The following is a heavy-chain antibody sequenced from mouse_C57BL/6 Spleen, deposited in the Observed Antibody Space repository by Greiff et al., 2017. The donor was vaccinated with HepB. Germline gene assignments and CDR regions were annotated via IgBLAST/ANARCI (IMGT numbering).Heavy chain of an antibody. CDR3: ASYGSSYAAMDY. J-gene: IGHJ4*01. V-gene: IGHV1-20*01. Sequence: EVQLQQSGPELVKPGDSVKISCKASGYSFTGYFMNWVMQSHGKSLEWIGRINPYNGDTFYNQKFKGKATSTVDKSSSTAHMELRSLTSEDSAVYYCASYGSSYAAMDYWGQGTSVTVSS. CDR1: GYSFTGYF. D-gene: IGHD1-1*01. CDR2: INPYNGDT.